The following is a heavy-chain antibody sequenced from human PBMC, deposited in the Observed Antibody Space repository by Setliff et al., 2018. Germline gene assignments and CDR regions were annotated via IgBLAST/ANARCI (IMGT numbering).Heavy chain of an antibody. Sequence: PSETLSLTCTVSGGSISSSSYYWGWIRQPPGKGLEWIGSIYYSGSTYYNPSLKSRVTISVDTSKNQFSLKLSSVTAADTGVYYCTRGREDRYASSWSFSPWGQGTLVTVSS. CDR2: IYYSGST. V-gene: IGHV4-39*01. CDR1: GGSISSSSYY. CDR3: TRGREDRYASSWSFSP. D-gene: IGHD6-13*01. J-gene: IGHJ5*02.